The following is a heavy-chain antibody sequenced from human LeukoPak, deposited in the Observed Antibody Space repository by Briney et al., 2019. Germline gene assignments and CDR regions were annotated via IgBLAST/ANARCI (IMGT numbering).Heavy chain of an antibody. CDR2: IFSRGGA. J-gene: IGHJ4*02. V-gene: IGHV4-4*07. CDR3: ARSWNRDSGLDN. Sequence: SETLSLTCAVSGGSITGFFWTWIRQPAGEGLQYIGRIFSRGGANYNPSLQSRVAMSVDTSQNLFSLKLTSVTAADTAVYYCARSWNRDSGLDNWGQGTLVTVSS. D-gene: IGHD5-12*01. CDR1: GGSITGFF.